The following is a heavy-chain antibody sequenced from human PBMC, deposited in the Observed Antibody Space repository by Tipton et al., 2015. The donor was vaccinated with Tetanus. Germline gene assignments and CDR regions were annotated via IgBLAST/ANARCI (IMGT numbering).Heavy chain of an antibody. D-gene: IGHD3-9*01. CDR3: ARLGYDILTGYHYDS. V-gene: IGHV4-59*08. CDR2: IYYSGST. J-gene: IGHJ4*02. Sequence: TLSLTCTVSGGSISPYYWSWIRQPPGKGLEWIGYIYYSGSTNYNPSLKSRVPISVDTSKNQFSLKLSSVTAADTAVYYCARLGYDILTGYHYDSWGQGTLVTVSS. CDR1: GGSISPYY.